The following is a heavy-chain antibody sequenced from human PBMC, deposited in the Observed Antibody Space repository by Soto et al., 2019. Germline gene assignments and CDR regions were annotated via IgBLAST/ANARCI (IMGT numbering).Heavy chain of an antibody. CDR3: ARGNQQWLVPGLYFDY. D-gene: IGHD6-19*01. CDR2: ISYDGSNK. CDR1: GFTFSSYA. Sequence: QVQLVESGGGVVQPGRSLRLSCAASGFTFSSYAMHWVRQSPGKGLEWVAVISYDGSNKYYADSVKGRFTISRDNSKNTLYLQMNSLRAEDTAVYYCARGNQQWLVPGLYFDYWGQGTLVTVSS. J-gene: IGHJ4*02. V-gene: IGHV3-30-3*01.